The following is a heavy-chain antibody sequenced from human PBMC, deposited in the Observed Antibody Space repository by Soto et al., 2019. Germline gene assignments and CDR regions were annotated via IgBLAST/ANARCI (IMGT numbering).Heavy chain of an antibody. J-gene: IGHJ4*02. CDR2: IYPGDSDT. CDR1: ANSVTSQW. Sequence: SQRISWEGAANSVTSQWIACVRHMPGKSLEWMGIIYPGDSDTRYSPSFQGQVTISADKSINTAYLHWSRLKASDTAMYYWARTDYYGSGNLNCWGKGTLGTVPS. D-gene: IGHD3-10*01. CDR3: ARTDYYGSGNLNC. V-gene: IGHV5-51*01.